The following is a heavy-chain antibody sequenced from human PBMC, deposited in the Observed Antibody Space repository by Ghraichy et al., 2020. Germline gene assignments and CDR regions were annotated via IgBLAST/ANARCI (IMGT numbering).Heavy chain of an antibody. CDR2: ISSSSSYI. V-gene: IGHV3-21*01. D-gene: IGHD6-13*01. J-gene: IGHJ3*02. CDR1: GFTFSSYS. CDR3: ARCWYEDYAFDI. Sequence: GGSLRLSCTASGFTFSSYSMNWVRQAPGKGLEWVSSISSSSSYIYYADSVKGRFTISRDNAKNSLYLQMNSLRAEDTAVYYCARCWYEDYAFDIWGQGTMVTVSS.